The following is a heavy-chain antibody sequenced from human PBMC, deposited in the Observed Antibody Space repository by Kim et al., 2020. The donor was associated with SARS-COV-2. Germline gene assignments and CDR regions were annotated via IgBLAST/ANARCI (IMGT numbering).Heavy chain of an antibody. V-gene: IGHV3-21*01. CDR2: IRSGSSYI. J-gene: IGHJ4*01. Sequence: GGSLRLSCAASGFTFSSYSMNWVRQAPGKGLEWVSSIRSGSSYIYYADSVQGRFTISRDNAKNSLYLLMNSLRAEDTAVYYCASIWAYFDYRGHGAFVT. CDR1: GFTFSSYS. CDR3: ASIWAYFDY. D-gene: IGHD7-27*01.